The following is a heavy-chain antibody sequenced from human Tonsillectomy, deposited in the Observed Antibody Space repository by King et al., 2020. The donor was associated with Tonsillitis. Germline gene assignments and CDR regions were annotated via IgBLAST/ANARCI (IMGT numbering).Heavy chain of an antibody. CDR3: ARYCSSSSCLMDHHYHYYYMDV. D-gene: IGHD2-15*01. Sequence: EVQLVESGGGLVQPGGSLRLSCAASGFTFSSYAMNWVRQAPGKGLKWVSAISGSGDRTYYADSVKGRFTISRDNSKNTLYLQMNSLRAEDPAVYYCARYCSSSSCLMDHHYHYYYMDVWGKGTTVTVSS. CDR2: ISGSGDRT. V-gene: IGHV3-23*04. J-gene: IGHJ6*03. CDR1: GFTFSSYA.